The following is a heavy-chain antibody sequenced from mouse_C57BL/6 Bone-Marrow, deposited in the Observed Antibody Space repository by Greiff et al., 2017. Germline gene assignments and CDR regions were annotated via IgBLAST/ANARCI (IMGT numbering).Heavy chain of an antibody. D-gene: IGHD2-12*01. J-gene: IGHJ2*01. V-gene: IGHV1-55*01. CDR3: ARWALRRVSFDY. CDR1: GYTFTSYW. Sequence: QVQLQQPGAELVKPGASVKMSCKASGYTFTSYWITWVKQRPGQGLEWIGDIYPGSGSTNYNEKFKSKATLTVDTSSSTAYMQLSSLTSEDSAVYYCARWALRRVSFDYWGQGTTLTVSS. CDR2: IYPGSGST.